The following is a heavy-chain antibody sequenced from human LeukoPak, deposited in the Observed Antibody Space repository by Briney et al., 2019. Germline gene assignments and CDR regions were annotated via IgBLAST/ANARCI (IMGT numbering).Heavy chain of an antibody. CDR1: GFTFSGFS. J-gene: IGHJ4*02. CDR2: ISTSSRST. CDR3: ARSAVRGVACDY. D-gene: IGHD3-10*01. Sequence: GGSLRLSCTASGFTFSGFSMHWVRQAPGKGLEWLSYISTSSRSTYYADSVKGRFTISRDNAKNTLFLDMHSLRPGDPAVYYCARSAVRGVACDYWGQGTLLTVSS. V-gene: IGHV3-48*01.